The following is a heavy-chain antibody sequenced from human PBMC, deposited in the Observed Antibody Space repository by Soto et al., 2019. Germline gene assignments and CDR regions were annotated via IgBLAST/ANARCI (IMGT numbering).Heavy chain of an antibody. D-gene: IGHD2-2*01. CDR3: ARSDIVVVPATFDP. CDR1: GGSISSSIYY. Sequence: QLQLQESGPGLVKPSETLSLTCTVSGGSISSSIYYWGWIRQPTGKGLEWIGSIYYSGSTYYNPSLKSRVTISVDTSKNQFSLKLSSVTAADTAVYYCARSDIVVVPATFDPWGQGTLVTVSS. V-gene: IGHV4-39*01. CDR2: IYYSGST. J-gene: IGHJ5*02.